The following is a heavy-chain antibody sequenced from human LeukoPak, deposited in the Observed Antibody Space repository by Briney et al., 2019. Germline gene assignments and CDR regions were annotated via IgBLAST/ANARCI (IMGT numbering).Heavy chain of an antibody. J-gene: IGHJ3*02. V-gene: IGHV3-13*01. CDR1: GFTFSSYD. D-gene: IGHD6-19*01. Sequence: GGSLRLSCAASGFTFSSYDMHWVRQATGKGLEWVSLIGTVGDTYYLGSVKGRFTISRENAKNSLYLQMNSLRAGDTAVYYCARGSGWYANALDIWGQGTMVTVSS. CDR2: IGTVGDT. CDR3: ARGSGWYANALDI.